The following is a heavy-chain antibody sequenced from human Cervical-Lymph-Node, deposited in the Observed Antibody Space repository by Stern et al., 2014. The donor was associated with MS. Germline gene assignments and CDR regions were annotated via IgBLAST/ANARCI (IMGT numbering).Heavy chain of an antibody. Sequence: VQLLESGPGLVKPSQTLSLTCTVSGGSFSTGGYYWNWVRQHPGKGLEWIAYIYYSGGAFQNPSLQSRVSISIDKSKDQFSLNLSSVTAADTAIYYCARGRLPDETFDIWGQGTMVAVSS. V-gene: IGHV4-31*03. J-gene: IGHJ3*02. CDR3: ARGRLPDETFDI. CDR2: IYYSGGA. CDR1: GGSFSTGGYY.